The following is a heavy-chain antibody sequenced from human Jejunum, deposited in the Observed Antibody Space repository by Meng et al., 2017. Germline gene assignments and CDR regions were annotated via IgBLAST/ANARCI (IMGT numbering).Heavy chain of an antibody. D-gene: IGHD1-26*01. Sequence: QVQLQESGPGLVSPSATLSLICTVSGGSVSRAGYQWGWIRQPPGKGLEWIGYASTNYNPSLKSRVTISLDTSRNQFSLSLSSVTAADTAVYYCARDHMGSLDYWGQGILVTVSS. J-gene: IGHJ4*02. V-gene: IGHV4-61*08. CDR2: AST. CDR1: GGSVSRAGYQ. CDR3: ARDHMGSLDY.